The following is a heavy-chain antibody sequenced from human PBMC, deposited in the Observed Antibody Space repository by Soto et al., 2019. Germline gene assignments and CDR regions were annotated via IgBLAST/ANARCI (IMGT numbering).Heavy chain of an antibody. Sequence: PGGSLRLSCAASGFTFSNAWMNWVRQAPGKGLEWVGRIKSKTDGGTTDYAAPVKGRFTISRDDSKNTLYLQMNSLKTEDTAVYYCTTEDIYDFWSGYYRYGMDVWGQGTTVTVS. CDR2: IKSKTDGGTT. V-gene: IGHV3-15*07. J-gene: IGHJ6*02. CDR1: GFTFSNAW. CDR3: TTEDIYDFWSGYYRYGMDV. D-gene: IGHD3-3*01.